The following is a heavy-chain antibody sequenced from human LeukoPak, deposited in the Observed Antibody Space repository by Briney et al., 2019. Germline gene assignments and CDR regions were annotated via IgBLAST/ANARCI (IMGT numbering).Heavy chain of an antibody. J-gene: IGHJ4*02. D-gene: IGHD2-2*01. CDR1: GYSFTSYW. CDR2: IYPGDSDT. CDR3: ARQEDCSSTSCYGLDY. V-gene: IGHV5-51*01. Sequence: GESLKISCKGSGYSFTSYWIGWVRQMPGKGLEWMGIIYPGDSDTRYSPSFQGQVTISADKSISTAYLQWSSLKASDTAMYYCARQEDCSSTSCYGLDYWGQGTLVTVSS.